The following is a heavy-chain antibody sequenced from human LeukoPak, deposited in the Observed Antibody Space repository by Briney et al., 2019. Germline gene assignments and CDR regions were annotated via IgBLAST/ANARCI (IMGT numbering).Heavy chain of an antibody. Sequence: GGSLRLSCAASGFTFSSYAMHWVGQAPGKGLEGVAIISYDGSNKYYADSVKGRFTISRDNSKNTLFMQMNSLRAEDTAVYFCAREGDILTGYYPFDYWGQGTLVTVSS. J-gene: IGHJ4*02. D-gene: IGHD3-9*01. CDR3: AREGDILTGYYPFDY. V-gene: IGHV3-30*04. CDR2: ISYDGSNK. CDR1: GFTFSSYA.